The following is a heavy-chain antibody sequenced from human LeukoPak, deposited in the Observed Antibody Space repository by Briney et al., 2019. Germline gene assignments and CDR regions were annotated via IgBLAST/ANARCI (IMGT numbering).Heavy chain of an antibody. V-gene: IGHV4-39*01. J-gene: IGHJ4*02. Sequence: KPSETLSLTCTVSGGSISNNSYYWGWIRQPPGKGLEWIGTFFYSGSTYYNPSLKSRVTISADTSKNQFSLTLGSVSATDTAVYYCASPRGFSYGYFDYWGQGTLVTVSS. D-gene: IGHD5-18*01. CDR1: GGSISNNSYY. CDR3: ASPRGFSYGYFDY. CDR2: FFYSGST.